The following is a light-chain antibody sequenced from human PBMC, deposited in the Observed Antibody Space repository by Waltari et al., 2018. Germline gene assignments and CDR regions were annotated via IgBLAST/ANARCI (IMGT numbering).Light chain of an antibody. V-gene: IGLV2-14*01. CDR2: DVS. CDR1: SSDVGGYNY. CDR3: SSYTSSSGV. Sequence: QSALTQPASVSGSPGQSITISCTGTSSDVGGYNYVSWYQQHPGKAPKLMIYDVSKRPSWVSNRFSGSKSGTTASLTISGLQAEDEADYYCSSYTSSSGVFGGGTKLTVL. J-gene: IGLJ2*01.